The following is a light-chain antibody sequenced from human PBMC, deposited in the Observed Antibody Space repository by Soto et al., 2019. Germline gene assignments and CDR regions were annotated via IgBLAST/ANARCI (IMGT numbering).Light chain of an antibody. CDR1: QSVSSN. Sequence: EIVMTQSPATLSVSPGERYTLSCRASQSVSSNLAWYQQKHGQXHRXXIYGASTRATGIPARFSGSGSATDGTITISSLQVEDGEVYYCHQYYTLPLTFGGGTKVDIK. J-gene: IGKJ4*01. CDR3: HQYYTLPLT. V-gene: IGKV3-15*01. CDR2: GAS.